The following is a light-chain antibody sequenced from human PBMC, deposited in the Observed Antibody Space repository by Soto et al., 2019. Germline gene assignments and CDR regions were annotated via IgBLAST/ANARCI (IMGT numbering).Light chain of an antibody. CDR2: RIS. CDR1: ESLVHGDGNTY. Sequence: DIVMTQTPLSAPVTLGQPASISCRSSESLVHGDGNTYLYWLQQRPGQPPRLLISRISSRFSGVPDRFSGSGAGTEFTLKISRVETEDVGVYYCLQATKFPWTFGEGTKVDIK. J-gene: IGKJ1*01. CDR3: LQATKFPWT. V-gene: IGKV2-24*01.